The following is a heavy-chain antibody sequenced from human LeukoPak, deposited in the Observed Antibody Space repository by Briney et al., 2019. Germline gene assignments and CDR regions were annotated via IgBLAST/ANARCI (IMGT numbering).Heavy chain of an antibody. J-gene: IGHJ3*02. CDR3: ARKDYGDYVGNGAFDI. CDR2: IKQDGSEK. V-gene: IGHV3-7*02. CDR1: GFTFSSYW. Sequence: SGGALRLSCAASGFTFSSYWMSWVRQAPGKGLEWVANIKQDGSEKYYVDSVKGRFTISRENAKNSLYLQMNSLRAEDTAVYYCARKDYGDYVGNGAFDIWGQGTVVTVSS. D-gene: IGHD4-17*01.